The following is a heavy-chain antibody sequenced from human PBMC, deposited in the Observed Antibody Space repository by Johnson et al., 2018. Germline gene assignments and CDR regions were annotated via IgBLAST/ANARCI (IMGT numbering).Heavy chain of an antibody. Sequence: QVQLVQSGAEVKKPGSSVKVSCKTSGGTFSSYAFSWVRQAPGQGLEWMGGIIGMFGTAHYAQKFQGRVTITADEFTSTAYMELSSLTSDDTAVYYCARSAYYYHTGYFQHWGQGTLVTVSS. V-gene: IGHV1-69*12. CDR1: GGTFSSYA. CDR3: ARSAYYYHTGYFQH. D-gene: IGHD3-22*01. J-gene: IGHJ1*01. CDR2: IIGMFGTA.